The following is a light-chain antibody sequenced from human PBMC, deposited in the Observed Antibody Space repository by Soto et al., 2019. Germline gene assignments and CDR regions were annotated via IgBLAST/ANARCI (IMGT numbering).Light chain of an antibody. J-gene: IGKJ5*01. CDR3: QQYGSSPMIT. V-gene: IGKV3-20*01. CDR2: GAS. Sequence: EIVWTQSPGTLSLSRGERAPLSCRASQRVTSSYLAWYQQKPGQAHSLLIYGASFRATGIPDRFSGSGSGTDFTPTISRLEPEDFAVYYGQQYGSSPMITAGPATRREIK. CDR1: QRVTSSY.